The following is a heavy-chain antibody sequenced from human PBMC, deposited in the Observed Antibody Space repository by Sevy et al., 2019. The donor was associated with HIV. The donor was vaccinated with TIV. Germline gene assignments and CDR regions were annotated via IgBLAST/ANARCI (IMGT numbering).Heavy chain of an antibody. J-gene: IGHJ4*02. CDR1: GFTFSSYE. D-gene: IGHD4-17*01. V-gene: IGHV3-48*03. Sequence: GGSLRLSCTASGFTFSSYEMNWVRQAPGKGLEWVSYISNSGSTNHYSDSVNARFTIFSDNAKNSLYLQMNSLRAEDTAVYYCARDLPPSATTVPHFDYWGRGTLVTVSS. CDR2: ISNSGSTN. CDR3: ARDLPPSATTVPHFDY.